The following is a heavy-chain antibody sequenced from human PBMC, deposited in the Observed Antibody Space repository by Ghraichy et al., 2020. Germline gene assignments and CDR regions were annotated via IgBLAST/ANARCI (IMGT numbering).Heavy chain of an antibody. J-gene: IGHJ5*02. CDR2: IYYSGST. V-gene: IGHV4-59*01. D-gene: IGHD2-15*01. CDR3: ASGGYCSGGSCSRALNWFDP. CDR1: GGSISSYY. Sequence: SETLSLTCTVSGGSISSYYWSWIRQPPGKGLEWIGYIYYSGSTNYNPSLKSRVTISVDTSKNQFSLKLSSVTAADTAVYYCASGGYCSGGSCSRALNWFDPWGQGTLVTVSS.